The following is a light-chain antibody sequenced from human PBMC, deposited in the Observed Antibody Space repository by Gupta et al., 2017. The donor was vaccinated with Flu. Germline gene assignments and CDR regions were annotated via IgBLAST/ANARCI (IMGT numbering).Light chain of an antibody. CDR1: QSLLNSNGYNY. CDR2: LGS. J-gene: IGKJ4*01. Sequence: TPGGPASISCRSSQSLLNSNGYNYVDWYLQKPGQSPQLLIYLGSTRAPGVPDRFSGSGSGTDFTLRISRGEAEDVGVYYCMVARQRPPVTFGGGTRVEIK. CDR3: MVARQRPPVT. V-gene: IGKV2-28*01.